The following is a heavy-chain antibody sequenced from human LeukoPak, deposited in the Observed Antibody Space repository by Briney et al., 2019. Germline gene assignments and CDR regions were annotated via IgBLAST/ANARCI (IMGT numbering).Heavy chain of an antibody. CDR2: IYYSGST. V-gene: IGHV4-59*01. CDR3: ARVRITIFGVVIMDGMDV. J-gene: IGHJ6*02. CDR1: GGSISSYY. Sequence: PSETLSLTCTVSGGSISSYYWSWIRQPPGKGLEWIGYIYYSGSTNYNPSLKSRVTISVDTSENQFSLKLSSVTAADTAVYYCARVRITIFGVVIMDGMDVWGQGTTVTVSS. D-gene: IGHD3-3*01.